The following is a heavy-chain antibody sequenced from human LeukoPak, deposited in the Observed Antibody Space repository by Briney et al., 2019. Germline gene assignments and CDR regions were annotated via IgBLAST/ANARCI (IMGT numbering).Heavy chain of an antibody. CDR3: ARADWSMLDY. J-gene: IGHJ4*02. Sequence: ASVKVSCKASGYTFTAYYLHWVRQAPGQGLEWMGWINPSSGDTNFAQKFQGRVAMTRDTSISTVYMELSKLRSDDTAVYYCARADWSMLDYWGQGTLVTVSS. CDR1: GYTFTAYY. D-gene: IGHD1-1*01. V-gene: IGHV1-2*02. CDR2: INPSSGDT.